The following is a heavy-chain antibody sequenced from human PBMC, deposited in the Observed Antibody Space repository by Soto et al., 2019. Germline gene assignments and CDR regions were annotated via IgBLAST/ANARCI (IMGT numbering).Heavy chain of an antibody. CDR2: ISSSSSTI. D-gene: IGHD2-2*01. Sequence: GGSLRLSCAASGFTFSSYSMNWVRQAPGKGLEWVSYISSSSSTIYYADSVKGRFTISRDNAKNSLYLQMNSLRDEDTAVYYCARDRIVVVPAAYSYFEYWGQGTLVTVSS. J-gene: IGHJ4*02. CDR3: ARDRIVVVPAAYSYFEY. V-gene: IGHV3-48*02. CDR1: GFTFSSYS.